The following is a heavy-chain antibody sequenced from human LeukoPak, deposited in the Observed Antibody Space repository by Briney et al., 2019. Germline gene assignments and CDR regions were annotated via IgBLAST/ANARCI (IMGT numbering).Heavy chain of an antibody. D-gene: IGHD2-2*01. V-gene: IGHV1-18*01. CDR3: ARDSWVLGYCSSTSCWFDP. J-gene: IGHJ5*02. Sequence: ASVKVSCKASGYTFTSYGISWVRQAPGQGLEWMGWISAYNGNTNYAQKLQGRVTMTTDTSTSTAYMELRSLRSDDTAVYYCARDSWVLGYCSSTSCWFDPWGQGTLVTVSS. CDR1: GYTFTSYG. CDR2: ISAYNGNT.